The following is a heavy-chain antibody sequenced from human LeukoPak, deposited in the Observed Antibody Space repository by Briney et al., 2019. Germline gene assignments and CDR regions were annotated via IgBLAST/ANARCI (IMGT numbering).Heavy chain of an antibody. Sequence: SETLSLTCTVSGGSISSGDYYWSWIRQPPGKGLEWIGYIYYSGSTYYNPSLKSRVTISVDTSKNQFSLKLSSVTAADTAVYYCAREGASEFGVKGLDYWGQGTLVTVSS. CDR2: IYYSGST. V-gene: IGHV4-30-4*01. J-gene: IGHJ4*02. CDR1: GGSISSGDYY. CDR3: AREGASEFGVKGLDY. D-gene: IGHD3-10*01.